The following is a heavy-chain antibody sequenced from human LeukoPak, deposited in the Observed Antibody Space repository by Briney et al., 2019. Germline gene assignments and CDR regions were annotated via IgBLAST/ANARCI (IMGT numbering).Heavy chain of an antibody. CDR1: GFTFSSYA. CDR2: ISGSGGST. CDR3: AKDQQLVYSGNWLDP. V-gene: IGHV3-23*01. Sequence: GGSLRLSCAASGFTFSSYAMSWVRKAPGKGLEWVSAISGSGGSTYYADSVKGRFTISRDNSKNTLYLQMNSLRAEDTAVYYCAKDQQLVYSGNWLDPWGQGTLVTVSS. J-gene: IGHJ5*02. D-gene: IGHD6-6*01.